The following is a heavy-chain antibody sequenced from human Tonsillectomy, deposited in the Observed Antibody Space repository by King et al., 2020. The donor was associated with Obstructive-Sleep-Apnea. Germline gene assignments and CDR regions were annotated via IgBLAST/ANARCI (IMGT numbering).Heavy chain of an antibody. CDR1: GFTFSDHY. CDR3: AQVPSGALVATR. Sequence: LQLVQSGGGLVQPGGSLRLSCAVSGFTFSDHYMDWVRQAPGKGLEWVGRTRNKVNSYTTEYVASVKGRFTISRDDSKNSLYLQMNSLKSEDTAVYYCAQVPSGALVATRWGQGTLVTVSA. V-gene: IGHV3-72*01. J-gene: IGHJ4*02. CDR2: TRNKVNSYTT. D-gene: IGHD5-12*01.